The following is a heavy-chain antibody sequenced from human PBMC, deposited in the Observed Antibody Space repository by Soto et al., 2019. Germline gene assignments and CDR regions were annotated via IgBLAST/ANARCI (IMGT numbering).Heavy chain of an antibody. CDR2: MYAGGDT. CDR1: GLSVSYNY. J-gene: IGHJ4*01. V-gene: IGHV3-53*01. CDR3: VSRIPSWVFDY. Sequence: GGSLRLSCSASGLSVSYNYMGWVRQAPGRGLEWVSVMYAGGDTHYADSVKGRFTISRDKSENTLYLRMNSLRDEDTGVYFCVSRIPSWVFDYWGLGTLVTSPQ. D-gene: IGHD2-21*01.